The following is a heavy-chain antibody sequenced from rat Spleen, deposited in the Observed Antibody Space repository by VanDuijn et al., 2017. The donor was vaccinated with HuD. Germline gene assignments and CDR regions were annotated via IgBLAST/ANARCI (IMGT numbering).Heavy chain of an antibody. D-gene: IGHD1-11*01. CDR3: ARDDYGGYRGLDY. CDR1: GFSLTSYY. V-gene: IGHV2-65*01. Sequence: QVQLKETGPGLVQPTQTLSITCTVSGFSLTSYYMQWVRQTPGKGLEWMGFIRSGGSTAYNSLLKSRLSISRDTSKSQVFLKMNSLQTEDTATYYCARDDYGGYRGLDYWGQGVMVIVSS. CDR2: IRSGGST. J-gene: IGHJ2*01.